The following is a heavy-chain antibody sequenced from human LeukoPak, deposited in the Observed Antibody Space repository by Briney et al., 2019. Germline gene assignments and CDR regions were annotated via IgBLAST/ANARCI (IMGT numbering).Heavy chain of an antibody. CDR2: IYHSGST. CDR1: GGSISTYY. CDR3: ARHRTLDI. Sequence: TPSETLSLTCTVSGGSISTYYWSWIRQPPGKGLEWIGYIYHSGSTNYNPSLKGRVTISLDTSKNQFSLKLSSVTAADTAVYYCARHRTLDIWGQGTMVTVSS. V-gene: IGHV4-59*08. J-gene: IGHJ3*02. D-gene: IGHD3-16*01.